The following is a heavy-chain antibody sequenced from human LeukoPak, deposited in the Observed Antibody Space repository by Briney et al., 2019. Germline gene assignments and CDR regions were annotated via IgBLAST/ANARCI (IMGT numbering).Heavy chain of an antibody. V-gene: IGHV3-23*01. CDR2: ISGSGGST. D-gene: IGHD3-22*01. Sequence: GGSLRLSCAASGFTFNSYAMSWVRQAPGKGLEWVSAISGSGGSTYYADSVKGRFTISRDNSKNTLYLQMNSLRAEDTAVYYCARVARVVVITANFDYWGQGTLVTVSS. CDR1: GFTFNSYA. CDR3: ARVARVVVITANFDY. J-gene: IGHJ4*02.